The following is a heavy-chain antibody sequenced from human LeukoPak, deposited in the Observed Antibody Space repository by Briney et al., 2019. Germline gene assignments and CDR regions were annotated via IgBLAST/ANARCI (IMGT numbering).Heavy chain of an antibody. D-gene: IGHD5-24*01. CDR3: ARGYNYEY. CDR2: IYPGDSDS. Sequence: GESLQISCKGSGYSFTTYWIGWVRPMPGKGLAWMGIIYPGDSDSKYSPSFQGQVTISADKSISTAYLQWSSLKASDTAMYYCARGYNYEYWGQGTLVTVSS. CDR1: GYSFTTYW. V-gene: IGHV5-51*01. J-gene: IGHJ4*02.